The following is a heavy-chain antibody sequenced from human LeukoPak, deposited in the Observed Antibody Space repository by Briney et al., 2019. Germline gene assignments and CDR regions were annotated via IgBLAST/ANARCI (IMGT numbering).Heavy chain of an antibody. CDR1: GFAFSSYA. V-gene: IGHV3-23*01. Sequence: GGSLRLSCAASGFAFSSYAMSWVRQAPGKGLEWVSVTSGSGGNPYYADSVKGRFTISRDNSKNTVYLHMNSLRAEDTALYCCGKETGIILVRGAVDYWGQGTLVTVSS. CDR2: TSGSGGNP. CDR3: GKETGIILVRGAVDY. J-gene: IGHJ4*02. D-gene: IGHD3-10*01.